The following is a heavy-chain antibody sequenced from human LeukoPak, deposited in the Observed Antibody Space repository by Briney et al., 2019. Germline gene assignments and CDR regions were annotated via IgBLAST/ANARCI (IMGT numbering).Heavy chain of an antibody. CDR3: AKTVGAFG. CDR1: GFTFSSYA. CDR2: ISYDGSNK. D-gene: IGHD1-26*01. J-gene: IGHJ4*02. Sequence: GGSLRLSCAASGFTFSSYAMPWVRQAPGKGLEWVAVISYDGSNKYYADSVKGRFTISRDNSKNTLYLQMNSLRAEDTAVYYCAKTVGAFGWGQGTLVTVSS. V-gene: IGHV3-30-3*01.